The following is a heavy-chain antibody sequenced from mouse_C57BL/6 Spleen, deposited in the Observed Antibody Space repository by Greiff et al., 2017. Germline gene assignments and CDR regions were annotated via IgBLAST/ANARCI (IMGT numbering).Heavy chain of an antibody. J-gene: IGHJ3*01. Sequence: EVKLMESGAELVRPGASVKLSCTASGFNIKDYYMHWVKQRPEQGLEWIGRIDPEDGDTEYAPKFQGKATMTADTSSNTAYLQLSSLTSEDTAVYYCTTGYGNYVSFAYWGQGILVTGAA. CDR2: IDPEDGDT. D-gene: IGHD2-10*02. V-gene: IGHV14-1*01. CDR3: TTGYGNYVSFAY. CDR1: GFNIKDYY.